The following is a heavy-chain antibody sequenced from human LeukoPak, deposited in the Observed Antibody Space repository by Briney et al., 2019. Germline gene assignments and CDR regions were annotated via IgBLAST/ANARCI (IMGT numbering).Heavy chain of an antibody. CDR2: INEGGNDK. D-gene: IGHD2-15*01. CDR3: IRYRREGFYYFDY. Sequence: GGSLRLSCEAFGFSFNDYFMGWVRQAPGKGLEWVANINEGGNDKYYADSVRGRFTISRDNADNSVSLQMSSLTPEDTAVYYCIRYRREGFYYFDYWGQGTPVTVSS. V-gene: IGHV3-7*01. J-gene: IGHJ4*02. CDR1: GFSFNDYF.